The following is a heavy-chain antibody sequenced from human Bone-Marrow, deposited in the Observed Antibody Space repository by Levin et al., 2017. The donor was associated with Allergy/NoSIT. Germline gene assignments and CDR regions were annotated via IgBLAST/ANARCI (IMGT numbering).Heavy chain of an antibody. V-gene: IGHV1-3*01. J-gene: IGHJ5*02. CDR3: ARASGVNWFDP. CDR2: INAGTGNT. CDR1: GFTLTSYS. Sequence: GESLKISCKASGFTLTSYSMHWVRQAPGQSLEWMGWINAGTGNTKYSQKFQGRVTITRDTSASTAYMELSSLRSEDTAVYYCARASGVNWFDPWGQGTQVTVSS. D-gene: IGHD6-19*01.